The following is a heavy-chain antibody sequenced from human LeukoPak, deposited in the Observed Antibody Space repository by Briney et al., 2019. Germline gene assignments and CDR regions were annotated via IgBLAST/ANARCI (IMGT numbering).Heavy chain of an antibody. J-gene: IGHJ4*02. CDR3: AEMATIARFDY. CDR1: GASISSSSYY. Sequence: PSETLSLTCTVSGASISSSSYYWGWIRQPPAKGLEWIGSIYYSGSIYYNPSYKSRVTISVDTSKNQFSLKLSSVTAADTAVYYCAEMATIARFDYWGQRTLVTVSS. CDR2: IYYSGSI. V-gene: IGHV4-39*01. D-gene: IGHD5-24*01.